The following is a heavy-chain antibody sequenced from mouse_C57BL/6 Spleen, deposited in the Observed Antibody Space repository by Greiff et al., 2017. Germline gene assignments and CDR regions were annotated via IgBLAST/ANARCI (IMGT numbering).Heavy chain of an antibody. CDR3: ARWGTCWYFDV. J-gene: IGHJ1*03. CDR1: GYTFTSYW. D-gene: IGHD3-3*01. CDR2: IYPSDSAN. V-gene: IGHV1-61*01. Sequence: VQLQQPGAELVRPGSSVKLSCKASGYTFTSYWMDWVKQRPGQGLEWIGNIYPSDSANHYNQQFKDKATLTVDKSSSTAYMQLSSLTSEDSAVYYCARWGTCWYFDVWGTGTTVTVSS.